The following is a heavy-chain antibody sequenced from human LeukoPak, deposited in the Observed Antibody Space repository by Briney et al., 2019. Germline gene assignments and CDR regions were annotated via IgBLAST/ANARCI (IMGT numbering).Heavy chain of an antibody. Sequence: SSETLSLTCTVSGGSISSSSYYWGWIRQPPGKGLEWIGSIYYSGSTYYNPSLKSRVTISVDTSKNQFSLKLSSVTAADTAVYYCARGARGWTYGMDVWGQGTTVTVSS. J-gene: IGHJ6*02. V-gene: IGHV4-39*01. D-gene: IGHD1-26*01. CDR2: IYYSGST. CDR1: GGSISSSSYY. CDR3: ARGARGWTYGMDV.